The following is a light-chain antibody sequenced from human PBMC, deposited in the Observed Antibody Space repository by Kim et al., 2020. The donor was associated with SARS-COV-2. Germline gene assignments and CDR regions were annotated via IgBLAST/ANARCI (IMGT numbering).Light chain of an antibody. CDR2: GAS. CDR1: QSVSSSH. CDR3: QQYNRSPRT. J-gene: IGKJ1*01. V-gene: IGKV3-20*01. Sequence: EIVLTQSPGTLSLSLGERATLSCRASQSVSSSHLAWYQQKPGQAPRLLIYGASSRATGIPDRFSGSGSGTDFTLTISRVEPEDFAVYYCQQYNRSPRTFGLGTKVDIK.